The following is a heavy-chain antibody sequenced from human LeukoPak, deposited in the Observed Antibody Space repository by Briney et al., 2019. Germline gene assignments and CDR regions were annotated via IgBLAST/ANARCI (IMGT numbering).Heavy chain of an antibody. CDR2: INSSGSSI. J-gene: IGHJ4*02. V-gene: IGHV3-48*03. CDR3: AREPGYNYGTDY. D-gene: IGHD5-18*01. Sequence: GGSLRLSCAASGFTFNSYEMNWVRQAPGKGLKWVSYINSSGSSIYYADSVKGRFTISRDNAKNSLYLQMNSLRAEDTAVYYCAREPGYNYGTDYWGQGTLVTVSS. CDR1: GFTFNSYE.